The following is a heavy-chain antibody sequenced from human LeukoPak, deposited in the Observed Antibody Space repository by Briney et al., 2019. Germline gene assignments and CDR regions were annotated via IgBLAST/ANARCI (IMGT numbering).Heavy chain of an antibody. CDR3: ARERPPGDSSNWFLEGYFDI. J-gene: IGHJ4*02. V-gene: IGHV1-69*05. Sequence: SVKVSCKASGGTFSSYAISWVRQAPGQGLEWMGRIIPIFGTANYAQKFQGRVTITTDESTSTAYMELSSLRSDDTAVYYCARERPPGDSSNWFLEGYFDIWGQGTLVTVSS. CDR2: IIPIFGTA. D-gene: IGHD6-13*01. CDR1: GGTFSSYA.